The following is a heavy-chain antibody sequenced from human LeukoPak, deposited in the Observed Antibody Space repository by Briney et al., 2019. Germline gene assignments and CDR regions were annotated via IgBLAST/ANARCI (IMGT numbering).Heavy chain of an antibody. V-gene: IGHV3-33*08. D-gene: IGHD3-10*01. J-gene: IGHJ4*02. CDR3: ARGEGSYSAHFDY. Sequence: LPGRSLRLSCAASGFTFSSYGMHWVRQAPGKGLEWVAVIWYDGSNKYYVDSVKGRFTISRDNSKNTLYLQMNSLRAEDTAVYYCARGEGSYSAHFDYWGQGTLVTVSS. CDR1: GFTFSSYG. CDR2: IWYDGSNK.